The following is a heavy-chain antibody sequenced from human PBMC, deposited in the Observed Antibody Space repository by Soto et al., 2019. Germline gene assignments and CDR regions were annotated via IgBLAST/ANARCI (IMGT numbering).Heavy chain of an antibody. Sequence: VKVSCKTSGGTFSSYAISWVRQAPGQGLEWMGGTIPALGKTHYIEKFQGRVTITVDDATRTVYMEVRDLTSEDTAIYYCARGPFRPSAMDVWGQGTTVTVSS. J-gene: IGHJ6*02. CDR3: ARGPFRPSAMDV. CDR2: TIPALGKT. V-gene: IGHV1-69*01. CDR1: GGTFSSYA. D-gene: IGHD3-10*01.